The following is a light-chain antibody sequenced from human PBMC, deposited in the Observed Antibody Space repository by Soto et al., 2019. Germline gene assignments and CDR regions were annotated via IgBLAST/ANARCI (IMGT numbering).Light chain of an antibody. Sequence: QSALTQPASVSGSPGQSITIFCTGTSSDVGAYNYVSWYQQHPGTAPKLIIYDVTIRPSGVSDRFSGSKSGNTASLSISGLQAEDEADYYCSSYTTSTTLIVFGTGTKVTAL. V-gene: IGLV2-14*01. J-gene: IGLJ1*01. CDR1: SSDVGAYNY. CDR3: SSYTTSTTLIV. CDR2: DVT.